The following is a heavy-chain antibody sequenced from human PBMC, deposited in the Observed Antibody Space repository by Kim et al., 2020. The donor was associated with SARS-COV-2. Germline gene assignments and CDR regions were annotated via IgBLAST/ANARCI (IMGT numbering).Heavy chain of an antibody. CDR2: IIPILGIA. J-gene: IGHJ6*03. CDR3: SSGYYYYYYYMDV. Sequence: SVKVSCKASGGTFSSYAISWVRQAPGQGLEWMGRIIPILGIANYAQKFQGRVTITADKSTSTAYMELSSLRSEDTAVYYCSSGYYYYYYYMDVWGKGTTVTVSS. V-gene: IGHV1-69*04. D-gene: IGHD3-22*01. CDR1: GGTFSSYA.